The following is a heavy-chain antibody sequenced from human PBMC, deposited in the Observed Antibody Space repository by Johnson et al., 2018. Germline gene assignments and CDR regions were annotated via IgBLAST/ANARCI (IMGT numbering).Heavy chain of an antibody. D-gene: IGHD5-12*01. J-gene: IGHJ6*03. CDR2: ISYDGSNK. Sequence: QVQLQESGGGLVQPGGSLRLSCAASGFTFSSYWMSWVRQAPGKGLEWVAVISYDGSNKYYADSVKGRFTISRDNSKNKLYLQMNSLRAEDTAVYYCAKDLGLRFAVEYMDVWGKGTTVTVSS. CDR3: AKDLGLRFAVEYMDV. CDR1: GFTFSSYW. V-gene: IGHV3-30*18.